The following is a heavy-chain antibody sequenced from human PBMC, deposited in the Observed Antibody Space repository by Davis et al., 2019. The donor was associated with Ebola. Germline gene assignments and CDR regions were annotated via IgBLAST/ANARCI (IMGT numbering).Heavy chain of an antibody. CDR3: AGSNNWVDY. V-gene: IGHV1-46*01. J-gene: IGHJ4*02. Sequence: ASVKVSCKASGYTFTSYYMHWVRQAPGQGLEWMGIINPSGGSTSYAQKFQGRVTMSVDTSKNQFSLKLSSVTAADTAVYYCAGSNNWVDYWGQGTLVTVSS. D-gene: IGHD1-20*01. CDR1: GYTFTSYY. CDR2: INPSGGST.